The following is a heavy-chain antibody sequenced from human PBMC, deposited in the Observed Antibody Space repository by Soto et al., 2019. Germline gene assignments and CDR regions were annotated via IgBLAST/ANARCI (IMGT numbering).Heavy chain of an antibody. J-gene: IGHJ4*02. D-gene: IGHD2-15*01. V-gene: IGHV3-48*01. Sequence: EVQMVESGGGLAQPGGSLRLSCAASGFIFSRYNMNWVRQAPGKGLEWVSYISGSSSSIYYAASVEGRFTISRDNAKNLLFLQMDSLRAEDTAVYYCATVVEASRGGLDDWGQGAHVTFAS. CDR2: ISGSSSSI. CDR3: ATVVEASRGGLDD. CDR1: GFIFSRYN.